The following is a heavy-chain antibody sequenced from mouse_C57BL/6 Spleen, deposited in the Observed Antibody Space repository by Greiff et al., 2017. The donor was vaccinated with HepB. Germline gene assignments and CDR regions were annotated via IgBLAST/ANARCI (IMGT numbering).Heavy chain of an antibody. CDR1: GYTFTSYW. CDR2: IHPNSGST. J-gene: IGHJ1*03. V-gene: IGHV1-64*01. Sequence: VKLQESGAELVKPGASVKLSCKASGYTFTSYWMHWVKQRPGQGLEWIGMIHPNSGSTNYNEKFKSKATLTVDKSSSTAYMQLSSLTSEDSAVYYCARDPNDGYYGYFDVWGTGTTVTVSS. D-gene: IGHD2-3*01. CDR3: ARDPNDGYYGYFDV.